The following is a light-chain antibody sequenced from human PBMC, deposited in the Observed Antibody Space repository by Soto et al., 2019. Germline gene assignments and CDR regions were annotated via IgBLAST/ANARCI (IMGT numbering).Light chain of an antibody. CDR1: QSVFSY. V-gene: IGKV3-11*01. CDR3: QHRSNWPGT. Sequence: LSLSPGARATPSCRASQSVFSYLAWYQQKPGQAPRLLIYDVSDRATGIPARFTGSGSGTDFTLTISSLEPEDFAVYYCQHRSNWPGTFGQGTKVDIK. J-gene: IGKJ1*01. CDR2: DVS.